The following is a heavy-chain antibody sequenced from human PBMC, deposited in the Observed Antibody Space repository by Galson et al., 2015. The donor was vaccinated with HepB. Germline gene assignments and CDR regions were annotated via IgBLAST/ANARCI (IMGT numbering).Heavy chain of an antibody. V-gene: IGHV3-23*01. Sequence: PLRLSCAASGFNFGIHAMSWVRQTPGKGLEWVSTVVGTAGQIWTADSVTGRFTISRENSRNTLYLQMNSLGVEDTAVYYCAKDLRPDGVYDLDVWGKGTTVTVSS. CDR1: GFNFGIHA. CDR3: AKDLRPDGVYDLDV. D-gene: IGHD2-8*01. J-gene: IGHJ6*04. CDR2: VVGTAGQI.